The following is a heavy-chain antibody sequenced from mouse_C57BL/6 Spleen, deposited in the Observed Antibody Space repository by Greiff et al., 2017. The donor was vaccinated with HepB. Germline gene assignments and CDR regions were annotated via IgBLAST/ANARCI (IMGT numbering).Heavy chain of an antibody. Sequence: EVQLQQSGTVLARPGASVKMSCKTSGYTFTSYWMHWVKQRPGQGLEWIGAIYPGNSDTSYNQKFKSKATLTVDKPSSTAYMQLSSLTSEDSAVYYCASGTGFFFAYWGQGTLVTVSA. CDR2: IYPGNSDT. D-gene: IGHD3-3*01. CDR1: GYTFTSYW. CDR3: ASGTGFFFAY. V-gene: IGHV1-5*01. J-gene: IGHJ3*01.